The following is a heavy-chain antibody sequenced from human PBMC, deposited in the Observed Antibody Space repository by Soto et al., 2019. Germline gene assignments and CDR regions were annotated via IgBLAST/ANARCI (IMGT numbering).Heavy chain of an antibody. CDR3: ARVASDFWSGWGGAGYYYYLDV. D-gene: IGHD3-3*01. J-gene: IGHJ6*03. Sequence: QVQLQESGPGLVKPSETLSLICTVSGGSITSYYWTWIRQPPGKGLEWIGYINYSGSTNYNPSLKCRLTISGDTSKNQFSLKLSSVTAADTAVYFCARVASDFWSGWGGAGYYYYLDVWGKGTKVNVSS. V-gene: IGHV4-59*01. CDR2: INYSGST. CDR1: GGSITSYY.